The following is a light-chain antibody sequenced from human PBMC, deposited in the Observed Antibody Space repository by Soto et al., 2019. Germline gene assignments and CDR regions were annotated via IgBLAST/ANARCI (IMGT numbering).Light chain of an antibody. Sequence: SVALGDSATLSCRASQSVGSDLAWYQQKPGQAPRLVIYDIFTRATGVPTRISGSGPETEFTLTIRSLQSEEFAVYYCQQSSTSPRTFAGGTKVDIK. CDR2: DIF. CDR3: QQSSTSPRT. CDR1: QSVGSD. J-gene: IGKJ4*01. V-gene: IGKV3D-15*01.